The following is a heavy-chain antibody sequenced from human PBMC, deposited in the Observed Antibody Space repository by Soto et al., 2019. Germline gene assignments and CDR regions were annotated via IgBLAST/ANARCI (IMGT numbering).Heavy chain of an antibody. J-gene: IGHJ4*02. D-gene: IGHD1-1*01. CDR3: ARHGPLTNNWNQLNC. CDR2: IYYNGNT. CDR1: GGSISSSPYY. V-gene: IGHV4-39*01. Sequence: QLQLQESGPGLVKPSETLSLTCTVSGGSISSSPYYWAWIRQPPGKGLQWIGNIYYNGNTFYHPSLRRRVTISIDTSKSQFSLGLSSVTASDTAVYYCARHGPLTNNWNQLNCWGQGTLVTVSS.